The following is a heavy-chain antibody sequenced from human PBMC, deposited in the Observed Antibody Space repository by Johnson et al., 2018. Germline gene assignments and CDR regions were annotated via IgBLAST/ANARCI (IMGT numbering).Heavy chain of an antibody. V-gene: IGHV3-11*01. CDR2: ISKRGNVI. Sequence: QVQLVQSGGGLVKPEGSLRLSCSASGFAFHDYYMGWIRQTPGKGLEWISYISKRGNVIPYADSVKGRFIVSRDNAKNSLFLQMNNLRTYDTALDHRAKDKNDGFDVWGQGTFVTVS. J-gene: IGHJ3*01. CDR1: GFAFHDYY. CDR3: AKDKNDGFDV.